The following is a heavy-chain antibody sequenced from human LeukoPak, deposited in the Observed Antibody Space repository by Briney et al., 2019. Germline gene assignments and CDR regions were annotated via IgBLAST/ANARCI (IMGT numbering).Heavy chain of an antibody. CDR2: IFYAGST. Sequence: SETLSLTCTVSGGSIRSYYWSWIRQPPGKGLEWIGYIFYAGSTTYNPSLKSRVTISIDTSKNEVSLRLTSVAAADTAVYYCASGERGYSYGPLDYWGQGTLVTVSS. CDR1: GGSIRSYY. J-gene: IGHJ4*02. V-gene: IGHV4-59*08. D-gene: IGHD5-18*01. CDR3: ASGERGYSYGPLDY.